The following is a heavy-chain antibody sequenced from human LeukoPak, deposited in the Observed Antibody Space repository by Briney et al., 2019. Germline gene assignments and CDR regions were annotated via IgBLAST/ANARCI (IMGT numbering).Heavy chain of an antibody. CDR3: ARDRGPRTGFMVREAYDY. CDR2: INTDGSIT. CDR1: GFTFSDYW. J-gene: IGHJ4*02. D-gene: IGHD3-10*01. Sequence: GSLRLSCAASGFTFSDYWIHWVRQAPGKGLVWVSRINTDGSITNYADSVKGRFSISRDNAKNTLYLQMGSLRAEDTAVYYCARDRGPRTGFMVREAYDYWGQGTLVTVSS. V-gene: IGHV3-74*01.